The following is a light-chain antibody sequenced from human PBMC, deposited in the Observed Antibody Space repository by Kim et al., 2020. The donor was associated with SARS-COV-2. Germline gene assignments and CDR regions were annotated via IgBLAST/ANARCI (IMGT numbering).Light chain of an antibody. V-gene: IGLV3-19*01. CDR3: NSRDSSGNPWV. CDR1: SLRIYY. CDR2: DKN. Sequence: ALGQPVRITCQGDSLRIYYASWDQQKPGQAPVLVIYDKNNRPSGIPDRFSGSSSGNTASLTITGAQAEDEADYYCNSRDSSGNPWVFGGGTKLTVL. J-gene: IGLJ3*02.